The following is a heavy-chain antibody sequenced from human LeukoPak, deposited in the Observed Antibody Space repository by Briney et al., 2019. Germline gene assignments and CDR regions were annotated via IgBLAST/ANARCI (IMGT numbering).Heavy chain of an antibody. J-gene: IGHJ4*02. CDR2: VKIEADGGTA. D-gene: IGHD4-23*01. CDR3: RLGKYNFDS. Sequence: PGGSLRLSCVASQFTFINAWMTWVRQAPGKGLVWVGLVKIEADGGTADSAASVKGRFIISREDSEIPLRTKSYITCRWPQSLFLLRLGKYNFDSWGQGTLVTVPP. CDR1: QFTFINAW. V-gene: IGHV3-15*01.